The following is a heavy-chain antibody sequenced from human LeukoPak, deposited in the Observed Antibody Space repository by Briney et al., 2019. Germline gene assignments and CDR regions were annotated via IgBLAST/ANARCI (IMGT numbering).Heavy chain of an antibody. Sequence: SETLSLTCTVSGGSISSYYWSWIRQPAGKGLEWIGRIYTSGSTNYNPSLKSRVTMSVDTSKKQFSLKLSSVTAADTAVYYCARELVTMIVQDGVYYYYYMDVWGKGTTVTVSS. CDR3: ARELVTMIVQDGVYYYYYMDV. D-gene: IGHD3-22*01. V-gene: IGHV4-4*07. CDR2: IYTSGST. CDR1: GGSISSYY. J-gene: IGHJ6*03.